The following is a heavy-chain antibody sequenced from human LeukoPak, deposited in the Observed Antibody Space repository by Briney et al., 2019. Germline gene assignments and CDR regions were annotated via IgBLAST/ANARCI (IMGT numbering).Heavy chain of an antibody. CDR1: GFTFSSYG. CDR2: IRYDGSNK. J-gene: IGHJ4*02. V-gene: IGHV3-30*02. D-gene: IGHD1-7*01. CDR3: AKDLIDKKLKLRSSDY. Sequence: SGGSLRLSCAASGFTFSSYGMHWVRQAPGKGLEWVAFIRYDGSNKYYADSVKGRFTISRDNSKNTLYLQMNSLRAEDTAVYYCAKDLIDKKLKLRSSDYWGQGTLVTVSS.